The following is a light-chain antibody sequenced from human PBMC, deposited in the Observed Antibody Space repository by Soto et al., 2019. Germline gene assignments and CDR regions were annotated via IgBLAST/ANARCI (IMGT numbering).Light chain of an antibody. J-gene: IGLJ2*01. CDR2: EVR. CDR3: SAYTSRSTLV. Sequence: QSALTQPASVSGSPGQSITISCSGTSRDIGAYNLVSWYQQPPGKAPKLLIYEVRNRPSGISYRFSGSKSGTTASLTISSLLPEDEADYYCSAYTSRSTLVFGXGTKVTVL. CDR1: SRDIGAYNL. V-gene: IGLV2-14*01.